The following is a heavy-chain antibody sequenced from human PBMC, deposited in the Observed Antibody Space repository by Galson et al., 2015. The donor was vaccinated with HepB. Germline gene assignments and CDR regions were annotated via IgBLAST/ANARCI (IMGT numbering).Heavy chain of an antibody. D-gene: IGHD1-26*01. Sequence: SLRLSCAASGFTVSSNYMRWDRQAPGKGLEWVSVIYSGGSTHYADSVKGRFTISRDNSMNTLYLQMNSLRAEDTAVYYWARDGVGYWGRGTLVTVSS. V-gene: IGHV3-53*01. CDR2: IYSGGST. CDR3: ARDGVGY. J-gene: IGHJ4*02. CDR1: GFTVSSNY.